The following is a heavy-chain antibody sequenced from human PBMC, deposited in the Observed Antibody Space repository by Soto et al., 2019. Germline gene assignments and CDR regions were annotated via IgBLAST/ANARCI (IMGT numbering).Heavy chain of an antibody. Sequence: GGSLRLSCAASGVTVSSNYMSWVRQAPGKGLEWVSVIYSGGSTYYADSVKGRFTISRDNSKNTLYLQMNSLRAEDTAVYYCARAPIIPGFFDYWGQGTLVTVSS. D-gene: IGHD3-10*01. J-gene: IGHJ4*02. CDR3: ARAPIIPGFFDY. CDR2: IYSGGST. CDR1: GVTVSSNY. V-gene: IGHV3-53*01.